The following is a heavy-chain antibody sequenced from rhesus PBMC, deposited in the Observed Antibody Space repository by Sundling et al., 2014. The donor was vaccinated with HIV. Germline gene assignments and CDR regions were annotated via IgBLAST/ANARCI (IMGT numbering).Heavy chain of an antibody. CDR3: ARVFWTGYYTPYFDY. D-gene: IGHD3-3*01. CDR1: GYSVSSGYG. Sequence: QVQLLESGPGLVKPSETLSLTCAVSGYSVSSGYGWGWIRQPPGKGLEWIGSIYRSTGSTNYNPSLKSRVTISTDTSQSQFSLKLTSLTAADTAVYYCARVFWTGYYTPYFDYWGQGVLVTVSS. J-gene: IGHJ4*01. CDR2: IYRSTGST. V-gene: IGHV4-127*01.